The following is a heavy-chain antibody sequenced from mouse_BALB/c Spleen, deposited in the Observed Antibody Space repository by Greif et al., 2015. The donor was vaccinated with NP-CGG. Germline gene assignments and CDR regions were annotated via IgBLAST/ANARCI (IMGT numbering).Heavy chain of an antibody. Sequence: QVQLQQSGSVLVRPGASVKLSCKASGYTFTSSWMHWAKQRPGQGLEWIGEFHPNSGNTNYNEKFKGKATLTVDTSSSTAYVDLSSLTSEDSAVYYCARYGNYGAWFAYWGQGTLVTVSA. CDR3: ARYGNYGAWFAY. D-gene: IGHD2-1*01. J-gene: IGHJ3*01. CDR1: GYTFTSSW. CDR2: FHPNSGNT. V-gene: IGHV1S130*01.